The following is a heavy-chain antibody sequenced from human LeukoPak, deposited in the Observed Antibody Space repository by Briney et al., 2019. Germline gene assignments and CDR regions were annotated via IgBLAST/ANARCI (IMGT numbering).Heavy chain of an antibody. D-gene: IGHD1-14*01. CDR3: ARQGPGLPGY. CDR1: GGSISGTNW. Sequence: SETLSLTCGVSGGSISGTNWWSWVRQPPGQGLEWIGEISLAGQTNYNPSLKSRVTISADTSKNQFSLKLNSVTAADTAVYYCARQGPGLPGYWGQGTLVTVSS. J-gene: IGHJ4*02. CDR2: ISLAGQT. V-gene: IGHV4-4*02.